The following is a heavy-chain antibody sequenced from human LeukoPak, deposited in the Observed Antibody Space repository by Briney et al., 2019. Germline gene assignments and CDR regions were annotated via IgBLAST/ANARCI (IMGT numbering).Heavy chain of an antibody. Sequence: SGPTQVKPTQTLTLTCTFSGFSLSTNGVGGGWIRLPPGEALEWLTLICWGDDKRYNPSLKSRLTVTKDVSKNQVVLTLTNMDPVDTATYYCAHRLTGYNSNWYHGYFDYWGQGTLVTVSS. CDR2: ICWGDDK. CDR1: GFSLSTNGVG. J-gene: IGHJ4*02. V-gene: IGHV2-5*02. D-gene: IGHD6-13*01. CDR3: AHRLTGYNSNWYHGYFDY.